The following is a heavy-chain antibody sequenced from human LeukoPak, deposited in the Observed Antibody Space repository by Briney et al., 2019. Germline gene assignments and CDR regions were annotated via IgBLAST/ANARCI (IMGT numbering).Heavy chain of an antibody. V-gene: IGHV3-7*01. CDR3: ARSSRLDY. CDR1: GFTFSSYA. J-gene: IGHJ4*02. Sequence: GGSLRLSCAASGFTFSSYAMSWVRQAPGKGLEWVANIKQDGSEKYYVDSVKGRFTISRDNAKNSLYLQMNSLRAEDTAVYYCARSSRLDYWGQGTLVTVSS. CDR2: IKQDGSEK.